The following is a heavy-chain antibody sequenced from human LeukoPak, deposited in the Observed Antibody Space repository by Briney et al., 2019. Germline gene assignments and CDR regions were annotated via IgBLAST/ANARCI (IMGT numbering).Heavy chain of an antibody. V-gene: IGHV4-59*01. Sequence: SETLSLTCSVSGGSISTYFWSWIRHPPGRGLEWIAYIYYNVNTSYNPSLKSRVTISVDTSKNQFSLKLSSVTAADTAMYYCARMTGNYLTGYYFDYWGQGTPVTVSS. CDR1: GGSISTYF. D-gene: IGHD1-7*01. CDR2: IYYNVNT. J-gene: IGHJ4*02. CDR3: ARMTGNYLTGYYFDY.